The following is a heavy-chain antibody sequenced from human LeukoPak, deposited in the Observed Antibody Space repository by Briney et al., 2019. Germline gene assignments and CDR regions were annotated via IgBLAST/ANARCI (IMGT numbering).Heavy chain of an antibody. J-gene: IGHJ4*02. V-gene: IGHV4-31*03. CDR2: IYYSGST. CDR1: GGSISSGGYY. D-gene: IGHD6-13*01. Sequence: SETLSLTCTVSGGSISSGGYYWSWIRQHPGKGLEWIGYIYYSGSTYYNPSLKSRVTISVDTSKNQFSLKLSSVTAADTAVYYCARGGTSTWYSGDYWGQGALVTVSS. CDR3: ARGGTSTWYSGDY.